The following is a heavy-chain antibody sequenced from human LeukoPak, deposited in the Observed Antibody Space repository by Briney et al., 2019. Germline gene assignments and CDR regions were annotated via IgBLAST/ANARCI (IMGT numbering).Heavy chain of an antibody. CDR1: GGSISSSNW. CDR3: ARHGGAIRIDAFDI. D-gene: IGHD3-16*01. V-gene: IGHV4-4*02. CDR2: IYHSGST. J-gene: IGHJ3*02. Sequence: PSETLSLTCAVSGGSISSSNWWSWVRQPPGRGLEWIGEIYHSGSTNYNPSLKSRVTISVDKSKNQFSLKLSSVTAADTAVYYCARHGGAIRIDAFDIWGQGTMVTVSS.